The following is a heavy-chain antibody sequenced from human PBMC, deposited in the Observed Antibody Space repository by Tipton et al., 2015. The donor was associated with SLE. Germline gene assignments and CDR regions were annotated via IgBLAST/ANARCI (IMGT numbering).Heavy chain of an antibody. Sequence: TLSLTCTVSSGSVSSGAYYWSWIRQPAGKGLEWIGRIYTSGSTNYNPSLKSRVTISVDTSKNQFSLKLSSVTAADTAVYYCARDPKGILWASYFDYWGQGTLVTVSS. CDR3: ARDPKGILWASYFDY. CDR1: SGSVSSGAYY. D-gene: IGHD2-21*01. CDR2: IYTSGST. J-gene: IGHJ4*02. V-gene: IGHV4-61*02.